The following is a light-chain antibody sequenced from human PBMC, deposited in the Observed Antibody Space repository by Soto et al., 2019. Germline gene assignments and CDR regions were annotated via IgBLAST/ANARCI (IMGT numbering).Light chain of an antibody. V-gene: IGKV1-39*01. CDR3: QQSYSTPYT. Sequence: DIQMTQSPSSLSASVGDRVTITCRASQSITNYLNWYQQKPGKAPKLLMYAISTLQSVVPSRFGGSGSGTEFTLTISSLQHDDFETYYCQQSYSTPYTFGQGTKVDIK. J-gene: IGKJ2*01. CDR1: QSITNY. CDR2: AIS.